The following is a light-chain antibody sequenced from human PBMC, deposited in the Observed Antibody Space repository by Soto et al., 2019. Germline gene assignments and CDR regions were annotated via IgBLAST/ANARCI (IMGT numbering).Light chain of an antibody. V-gene: IGKV3-15*01. CDR2: DAS. CDR3: HQYNKWPRT. J-gene: IGKJ1*01. CDR1: QSVDKD. Sequence: EIVMTQSPATLSVSPGEGATLSCRPSQSVDKDLAWYRQKPGQAPSLLVYDASTRATGVPARFSGSGSGTEFTLTITSLQSEAFAVYFCHQYNKWPRTFGRGTKVEI.